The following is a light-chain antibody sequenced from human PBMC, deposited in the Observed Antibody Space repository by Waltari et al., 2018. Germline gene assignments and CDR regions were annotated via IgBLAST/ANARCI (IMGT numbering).Light chain of an antibody. V-gene: IGLV3-1*01. Sequence: SYELTQPPSVSVSPGQTATITCSGDKLGVKFACWYQQKPGQSPVVVIYQDRQRPSGIPERVPGSNYGNTATLTISGTQVMDEAHYYCQAGDNSIGVFGGGTKLTVL. CDR3: QAGDNSIGV. J-gene: IGLJ2*01. CDR2: QDR. CDR1: KLGVKF.